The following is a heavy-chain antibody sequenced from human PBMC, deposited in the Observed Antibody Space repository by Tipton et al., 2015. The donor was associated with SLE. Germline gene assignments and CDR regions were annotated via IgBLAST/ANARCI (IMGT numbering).Heavy chain of an antibody. J-gene: IGHJ6*03. D-gene: IGHD3-16*02. CDR2: ISSSGSTI. V-gene: IGHV3-48*03. Sequence: GSLRLSCAASGFTFSSYEMNWVRQAPGKGLEWVSYISSSGSTIYYADSVKGRFTISRDNAKNSLYLQMNSLRAEDTAVYYCARDPPDYDYVWGSYRHYYHMDVWGKGTTVTVSS. CDR1: GFTFSSYE. CDR3: ARDPPDYDYVWGSYRHYYHMDV.